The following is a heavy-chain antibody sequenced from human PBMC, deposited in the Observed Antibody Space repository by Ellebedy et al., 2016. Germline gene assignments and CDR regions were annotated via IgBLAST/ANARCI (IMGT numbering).Heavy chain of an antibody. D-gene: IGHD4-17*01. CDR3: ARDPDGDYRFDH. J-gene: IGHJ4*02. CDR1: GYLFTGFY. CDR2: FNPNTDVT. Sequence: ASVKVSXKTSGYLFTGFYIHWLRQAPGQGFEWMGRFNPNTDVTKHAPKFQGRVIMTRDTSINTAYMEMSSLTSDDTAIYFCARDPDGDYRFDHWGQGTLVTVSS. V-gene: IGHV1-2*02.